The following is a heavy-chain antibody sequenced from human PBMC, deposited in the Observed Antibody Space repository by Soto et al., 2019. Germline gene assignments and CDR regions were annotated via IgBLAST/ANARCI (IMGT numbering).Heavy chain of an antibody. Sequence: QVLLVQSGAEVKKPGSSVKISCKASGGSFGNSAINWVRQTPGHGLEWLGGFIPAYRTLNFAQKFKGRVTITADESTGTAFMTLSGLASNDTAVYYCATGVIWIGYFTVDSWGQGTRVTVSS. V-gene: IGHV1-69*01. J-gene: IGHJ4*02. CDR1: GGSFGNSA. CDR2: FIPAYRTL. D-gene: IGHD3-3*01. CDR3: ATGVIWIGYFTVDS.